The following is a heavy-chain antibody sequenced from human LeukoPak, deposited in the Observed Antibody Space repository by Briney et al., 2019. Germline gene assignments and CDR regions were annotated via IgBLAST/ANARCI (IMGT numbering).Heavy chain of an antibody. V-gene: IGHV4-61*01. CDR3: ARVGGDYGDPEPSY. D-gene: IGHD4-17*01. CDR2: IYYSGST. Sequence: SETLSLTCTVSGGSVSSGSYCWSWIRQPPGKGLEWIGYIYYSGSTNYNPSLKSRVTISVDTSKNQFSLKLSSVTAADTAVYYCARVGGDYGDPEPSYWGQGTLVTVSS. J-gene: IGHJ4*02. CDR1: GGSVSSGSYC.